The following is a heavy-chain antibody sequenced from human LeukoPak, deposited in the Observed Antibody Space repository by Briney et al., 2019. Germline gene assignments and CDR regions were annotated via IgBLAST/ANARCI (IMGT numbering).Heavy chain of an antibody. CDR2: IYPGDSDT. CDR3: ARHGVGYCSGGSCVLDY. CDR1: GYSFTIYW. J-gene: IGHJ4*02. Sequence: GESLKISCKASGYSFTIYWIGWVRQMPGKGLEWMGIIYPGDSDTRYSPSFEGQVTISADKSITTAYLQWSSLKASDTAMYYCARHGVGYCSGGSCVLDYWGQGTLVTVSS. V-gene: IGHV5-51*01. D-gene: IGHD2-15*01.